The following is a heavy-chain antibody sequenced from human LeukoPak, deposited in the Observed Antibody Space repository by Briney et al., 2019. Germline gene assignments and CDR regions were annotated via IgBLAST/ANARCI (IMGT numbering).Heavy chain of an antibody. V-gene: IGHV3-23*01. CDR1: GFTFSSYA. Sequence: PGGSLRLSCAASGFTFSSYAMSWVRQAPGKGLEWVSAISGSGGSTYYADSVKGRSTISRDNSKNRLYLQMNSLRAEDTAVYYCAKDGDIVVVVAATPSYFDYWGQGTLVTVSS. D-gene: IGHD2-15*01. J-gene: IGHJ4*02. CDR3: AKDGDIVVVVAATPSYFDY. CDR2: ISGSGGST.